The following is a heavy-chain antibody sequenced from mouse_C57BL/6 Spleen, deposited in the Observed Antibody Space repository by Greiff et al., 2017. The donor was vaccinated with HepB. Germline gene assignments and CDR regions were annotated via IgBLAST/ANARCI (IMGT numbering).Heavy chain of an antibody. V-gene: IGHV1-52*01. CDR3: ARGGHYYGSL. J-gene: IGHJ2*01. CDR2: IDPSDSET. D-gene: IGHD1-1*01. CDR1: GYTFTSYW. Sequence: VQLQQPGAELVRPGSSVKLSCKASGYTFTSYWMHWVKQRPIQGLEWIGNIDPSDSETHYNQKFKDKATLTVDKSSSTAYMQLSSLTSEDSAVYYGARGGHYYGSLWGQGTTLTVSS.